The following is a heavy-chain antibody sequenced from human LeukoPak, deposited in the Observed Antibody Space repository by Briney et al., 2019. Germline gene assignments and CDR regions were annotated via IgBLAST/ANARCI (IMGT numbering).Heavy chain of an antibody. J-gene: IGHJ2*01. D-gene: IGHD3-22*01. V-gene: IGHV4-61*02. CDR1: GGSISSGSYC. CDR2: MYSSGST. Sequence: SETLSLTCTVSGGSISSGSYCWSWIRQPAGQGLEDIVRMYSSGSTNYNPSLKSRVTISVDTSKNQSSLKLSSVTAADTAVYYCARGYDGSGYYYRNWYFDLWGRGTLVTVSS. CDR3: ARGYDGSGYYYRNWYFDL.